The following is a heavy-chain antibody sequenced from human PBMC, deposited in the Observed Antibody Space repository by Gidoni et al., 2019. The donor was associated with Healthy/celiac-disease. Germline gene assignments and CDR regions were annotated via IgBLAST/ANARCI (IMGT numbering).Heavy chain of an antibody. J-gene: IGHJ4*02. CDR2: ISSSSSYI. V-gene: IGHV3-21*01. Sequence: EVQLVESGGGLVKTGGSLRLSCAASGFPFSSHSMNWVRQAPGKGLEWVSSISSSSSYIYDADSVKGRFTISRDNAKNSLYLQMNSLRAEDTAVYYCARDSLGYCSGGSCYFDYWGQGTLVTVSS. CDR1: GFPFSSHS. D-gene: IGHD2-15*01. CDR3: ARDSLGYCSGGSCYFDY.